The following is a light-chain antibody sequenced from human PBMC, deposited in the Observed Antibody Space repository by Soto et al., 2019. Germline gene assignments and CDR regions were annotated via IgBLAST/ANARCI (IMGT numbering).Light chain of an antibody. CDR2: DAS. V-gene: IGKV1-13*02. CDR3: QQFNGDPS. J-gene: IGKJ5*01. Sequence: AIQLTQSPSSLSASVGDRVIITCRASRGVGRAVAWYQLKPGKSPKLLIYDASILETGAPARFSGSGSGTDFTLTISTLQPEDFATYFCQQFNGDPSFGQGTRLDIK. CDR1: RGVGRA.